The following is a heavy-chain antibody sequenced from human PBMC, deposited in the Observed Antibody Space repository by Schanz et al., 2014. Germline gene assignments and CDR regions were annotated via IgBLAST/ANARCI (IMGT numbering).Heavy chain of an antibody. CDR3: ARGSLAGYVALLMAANDY. CDR1: GYTFNNHG. J-gene: IGHJ4*02. D-gene: IGHD2-15*01. V-gene: IGHV1-46*02. Sequence: QVQLVQSGGEVKKPGASATVSCKASGYTFNNHGISWVRQAPGQGLEWMGIVNPGGGSTSVAQRFQTRVTLTRDTSTGTAYLGLTRLRFEDTAVYYCARGSLAGYVALLMAANDYWGQGTLLTVSS. CDR2: VNPGGGST.